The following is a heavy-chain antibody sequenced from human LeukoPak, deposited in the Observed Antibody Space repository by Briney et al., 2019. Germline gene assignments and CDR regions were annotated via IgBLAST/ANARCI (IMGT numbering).Heavy chain of an antibody. V-gene: IGHV3-21*01. Sequence: GGSLTLSCVPSVFSFNTYSMNWLRQAPGKGLEGVSSISSSSRYIFYPDSLKGRLTISRDNAKKSLYLQISSLTDGDTAIYYCARARGYDSGVFGMDVWGQGTAVTVSS. CDR3: ARARGYDSGVFGMDV. CDR1: VFSFNTYS. J-gene: IGHJ6*02. CDR2: ISSSSRYI. D-gene: IGHD5-12*01.